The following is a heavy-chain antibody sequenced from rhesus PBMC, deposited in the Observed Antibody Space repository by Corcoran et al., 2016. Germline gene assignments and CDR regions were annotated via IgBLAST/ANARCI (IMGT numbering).Heavy chain of an antibody. V-gene: IGHV3-54*02. Sequence: EVQLVESGGGLVQPGGSLRLSCAGSGFTFNTYGFPWVRQAPGKGLDWVAVISSDGTKKSCADSVKDRFTVSRDNSKNVVYLQMNNLKLDDTALYYCTRFDYWGQGALVTVSS. CDR3: TRFDY. CDR1: GFTFNTYG. CDR2: ISSDGTKK. J-gene: IGHJ4*01.